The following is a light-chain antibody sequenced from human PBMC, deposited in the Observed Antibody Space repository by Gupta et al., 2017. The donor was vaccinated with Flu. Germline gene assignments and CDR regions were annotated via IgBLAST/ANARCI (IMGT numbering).Light chain of an antibody. CDR3: QQYYSTLLT. CDR2: WAS. CDR1: QSVLYSSNNKNY. Sequence: DIVMTQSPDSLSVSLGERATINCKSRQSVLYSSNNKNYLAWYQQKPGLPPKLLIYWASTRESGVPDRFIGSGSGTDFTLTISSLQAEDVAVYYCQQYYSTLLTFGPGTKVDIK. J-gene: IGKJ3*01. V-gene: IGKV4-1*01.